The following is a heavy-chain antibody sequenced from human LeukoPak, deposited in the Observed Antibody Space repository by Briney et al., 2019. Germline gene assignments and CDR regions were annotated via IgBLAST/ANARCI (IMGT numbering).Heavy chain of an antibody. CDR2: ISAYNGNT. CDR1: GYTFTSYG. CDR3: ARTAAALFRLDC. D-gene: IGHD2-15*01. V-gene: IGHV1-18*01. Sequence: PWASVKVSCKASGYTFTSYGISWVRQAPGQGLEWMGWISAYNGNTNYAQKLQGRATMTTDTSTSTAYMELRSLRSDDTAVYYCARTAAALFRLDCWGQGTLVTVSS. J-gene: IGHJ4*02.